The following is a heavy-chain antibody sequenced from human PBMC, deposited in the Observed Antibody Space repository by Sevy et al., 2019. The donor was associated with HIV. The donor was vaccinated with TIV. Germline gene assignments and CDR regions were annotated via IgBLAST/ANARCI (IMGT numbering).Heavy chain of an antibody. CDR2: NSAYNGNT. J-gene: IGHJ6*02. V-gene: IGHV1-18*01. CDR1: GYTFTSYG. Sequence: ASVKVSCKASGYTFTSYGISWVRQAPGQGLEWMGWNSAYNGNTNYAQKLQGRVTMTTDTSTSTAYMERRSLRSDDTAVYYCARDRSSPELPYYGMDVWGQGTTVTVSS. D-gene: IGHD6-6*01. CDR3: ARDRSSPELPYYGMDV.